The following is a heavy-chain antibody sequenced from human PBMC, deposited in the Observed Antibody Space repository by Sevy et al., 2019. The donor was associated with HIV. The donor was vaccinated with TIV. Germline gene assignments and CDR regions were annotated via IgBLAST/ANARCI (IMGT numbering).Heavy chain of an antibody. CDR3: ASLPQHYGDHTRAFDY. D-gene: IGHD4-17*01. J-gene: IGHJ4*02. CDR1: GYSISSGYY. CDR2: IYHSGST. V-gene: IGHV4-38-2*02. Sequence: SETLSLTCTVSGYSISSGYYWGWIRQPPGKGLEWIGSIYHSGSTYYNPSLKSRVTISVDTSKNQFSLKLSSVTAADTAVYYCASLPQHYGDHTRAFDYWGQGTLVTVSS.